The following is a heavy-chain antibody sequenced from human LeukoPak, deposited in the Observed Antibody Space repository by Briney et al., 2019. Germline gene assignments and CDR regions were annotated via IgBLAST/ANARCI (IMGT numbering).Heavy chain of an antibody. J-gene: IGHJ6*02. D-gene: IGHD2-2*01. CDR2: IIPIFGTA. CDR3: ARDRYCSSTSCYAEWYGMDV. Sequence: ASVTVSCKASGGTFSSYAISWVRQAPGQGLEWMGGIIPIFGTANYAQKFQGRVTITADESTSTAYMELSSPRSEDTAVYYCARDRYCSSTSCYAEWYGMDVWGQGTTVTVSS. CDR1: GGTFSSYA. V-gene: IGHV1-69*13.